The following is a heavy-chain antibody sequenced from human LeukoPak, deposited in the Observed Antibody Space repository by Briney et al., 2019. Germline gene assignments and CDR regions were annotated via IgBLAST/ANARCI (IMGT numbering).Heavy chain of an antibody. V-gene: IGHV1-2*02. CDR2: INPNSGGI. D-gene: IGHD3-3*01. CDR1: GYTFTSYY. Sequence: ASVKVSCKASGYTFTSYYMHWVRQAPGQGLEWMGWINPNSGGINYAQKFQGRVTMTRDTSISTAYMELSRLRSDDTAVYYCARGIYYDFWSGYSPLDYWGQGTLVTVSS. CDR3: ARGIYYDFWSGYSPLDY. J-gene: IGHJ4*02.